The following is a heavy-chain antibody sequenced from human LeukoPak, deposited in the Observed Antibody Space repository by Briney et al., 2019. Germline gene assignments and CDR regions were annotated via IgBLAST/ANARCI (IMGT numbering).Heavy chain of an antibody. CDR1: GGSLSSYY. J-gene: IGHJ5*02. CDR3: ARVRTTGWFDP. D-gene: IGHD4-17*01. V-gene: IGHV4-4*07. CDR2: IYTSGST. Sequence: SETLSLTCTVSGGSLSSYYWSWIRQPAGKGLEWIGRIYTSGSTNCNPSLKSRVTMSVDTSKNQFSLKLSSVTAADTAVYYCARVRTTGWFDPWGQGTLVTVSS.